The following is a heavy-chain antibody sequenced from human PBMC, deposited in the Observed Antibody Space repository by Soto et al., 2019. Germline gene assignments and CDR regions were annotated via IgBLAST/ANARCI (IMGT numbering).Heavy chain of an antibody. D-gene: IGHD3-16*01. CDR2: IYYSGST. V-gene: IGHV4-59*01. J-gene: IGHJ6*03. CDR1: GGSISSYY. CDR3: AREVGFPLGPYYYMDV. Sequence: SETSLNCTVSGGSISSYYWSLIRQPPGKGLEWIGYIYYSGSTNYNPSLKSRVTISVDTSKNQFSLKLSSVTAADTAVYYCAREVGFPLGPYYYMDVWGKGTTVTVSS.